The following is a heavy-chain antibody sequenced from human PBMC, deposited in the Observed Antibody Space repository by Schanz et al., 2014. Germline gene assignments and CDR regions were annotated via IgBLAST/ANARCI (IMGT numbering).Heavy chain of an antibody. CDR1: GFTFTNYA. V-gene: IGHV3-23*01. Sequence: DVQLLESGGGLVQPGGSLRLSCAASGFTFTNYAMSWVRQAPGKGLEWVSLISDSGDTAYYADSVKGRFTISRDNFKGALYLQMSSLRAEGTAVYYCAKSLESCPGGRCSRGYFDYWGQGTLVNVSS. CDR3: AKSLESCPGGRCSRGYFDY. J-gene: IGHJ4*02. CDR2: ISDSGDTA. D-gene: IGHD2-8*02.